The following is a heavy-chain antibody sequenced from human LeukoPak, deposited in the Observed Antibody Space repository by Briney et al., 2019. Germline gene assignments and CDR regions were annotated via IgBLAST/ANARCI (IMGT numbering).Heavy chain of an antibody. CDR2: IYYSGST. D-gene: IGHD1-26*01. CDR1: GRSISSYY. CDR3: ARGVSSGSYPPRY. Sequence: NPSETLSLTCTLSGRSISSYYWSWIRQPPGKGLEWLGYIYYSGSTNYNPSLKSRVTIPVDTSQNQFSLKLNSVTAADTAVYYCARGVSSGSYPPRYWGQGTLVTVSP. J-gene: IGHJ4*02. V-gene: IGHV4-59*01.